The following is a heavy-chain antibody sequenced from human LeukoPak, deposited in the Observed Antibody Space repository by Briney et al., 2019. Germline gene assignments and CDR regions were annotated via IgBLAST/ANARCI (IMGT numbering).Heavy chain of an antibody. CDR3: AKVPVAYCGGDCYYWFDP. Sequence: GGSLRLSCAASGFTFSSYGMHWVRQAPGKGLEWVAFIRYDGSNKYYADSVKGRFTISRDNSKNTLYLQMNSLRAEDTAVYYCAKVPVAYCGGDCYYWFDPWGQGTLVTVSS. D-gene: IGHD2-21*02. CDR1: GFTFSSYG. J-gene: IGHJ5*02. V-gene: IGHV3-30*02. CDR2: IRYDGSNK.